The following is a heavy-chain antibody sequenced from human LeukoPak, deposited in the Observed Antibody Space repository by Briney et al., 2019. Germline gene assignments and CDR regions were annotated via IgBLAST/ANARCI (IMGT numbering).Heavy chain of an antibody. J-gene: IGHJ4*02. V-gene: IGHV3-23*01. D-gene: IGHD3-16*01. CDR1: GFTFSRYA. CDR2: ISGSGDST. Sequence: GGSLRLSCAGSGFTFSRYAMSWVRQAPGKGLDWVSGISGSGDSTYSADSMKGRFTISRDDSKNTLYLQMNSLRAEDTAVYYCAKDLDDRNWGQGTLVTVSS. CDR3: AKDLDDRN.